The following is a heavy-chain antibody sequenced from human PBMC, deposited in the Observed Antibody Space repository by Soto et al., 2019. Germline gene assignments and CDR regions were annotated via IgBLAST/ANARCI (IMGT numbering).Heavy chain of an antibody. J-gene: IGHJ3*02. V-gene: IGHV3-23*01. CDR3: ATGSIDSTWAFDI. Sequence: EVQLLESGGGLVQPGGSLRLSCAASGFTFSSYAMSWVRQAPGKGLEWVSAISGSGGSTYYADSVKGRFTISRDNSKNTPYLQMNSLRAEDTAVYYCATGSIDSTWAFDIWGQGTMVTVSS. CDR2: ISGSGGST. D-gene: IGHD6-6*01. CDR1: GFTFSSYA.